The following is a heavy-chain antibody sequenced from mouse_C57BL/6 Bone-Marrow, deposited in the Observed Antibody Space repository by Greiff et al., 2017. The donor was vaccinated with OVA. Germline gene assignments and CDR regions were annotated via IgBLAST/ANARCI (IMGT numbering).Heavy chain of an antibody. CDR1: GYSISSGYY. V-gene: IGHV3-6*01. J-gene: IGHJ1*03. CDR2: ISYDGSN. CDR3: AEDYGGYWYFDV. Sequence: EVQLVESGPGLVKPSQSLSLTCSVTGYSISSGYYWNWIRQFPGNKLELMGYISYDGSNNYNPSLKNRISLTRDTSKNPFSLKLTPVTTEDTAASYCAEDYGGYWYFDVWGRGTTVTVSS. D-gene: IGHD2-4*01.